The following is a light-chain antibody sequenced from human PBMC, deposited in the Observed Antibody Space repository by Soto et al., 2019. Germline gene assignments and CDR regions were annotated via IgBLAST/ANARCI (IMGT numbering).Light chain of an antibody. J-gene: IGKJ3*01. CDR3: QQYDGY. Sequence: DIQMTQSPSTLAASVGDRVTITRRASQNINRWLAWYQQKPGKAPKVLIYDASSLESGVPSRFSGSGSGTEFTLTITSLQPDDFATYYCQQYDGYFGPG. CDR1: QNINRW. CDR2: DAS. V-gene: IGKV1-5*01.